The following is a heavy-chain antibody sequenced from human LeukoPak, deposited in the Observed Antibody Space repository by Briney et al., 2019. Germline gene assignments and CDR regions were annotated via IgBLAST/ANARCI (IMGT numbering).Heavy chain of an antibody. D-gene: IGHD4-23*01. CDR2: IYYSGST. Sequence: SETLSLTCSVSGGSITSYYWSWIRQPPGRGLEWIGYIYYSGSTNYNPSLKSRVTISVDTSKNQFSLKVSSVTAADTAVYYCARDYGGNSAWFDPWGQGTLVSVSS. CDR3: ARDYGGNSAWFDP. J-gene: IGHJ5*02. V-gene: IGHV4-59*01. CDR1: GGSITSYY.